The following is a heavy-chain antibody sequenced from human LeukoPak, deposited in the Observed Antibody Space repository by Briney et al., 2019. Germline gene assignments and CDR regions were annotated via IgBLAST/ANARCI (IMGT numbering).Heavy chain of an antibody. V-gene: IGHV4-31*03. Sequence: SQTLSLTCTVSGGSISSGGYYWSWIRQHPGKGLEWIGYIYYSGSTYHNPSLKSRVTISVDTSKNQFSLKLSSVTAADTAVYYCARGGGQWLFQYYFDYWGQGTLVTVSS. J-gene: IGHJ4*02. CDR3: ARGGGQWLFQYYFDY. CDR1: GGSISSGGYY. CDR2: IYYSGST. D-gene: IGHD3-22*01.